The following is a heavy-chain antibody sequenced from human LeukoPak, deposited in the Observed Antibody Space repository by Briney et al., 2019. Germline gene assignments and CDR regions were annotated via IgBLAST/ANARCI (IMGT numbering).Heavy chain of an antibody. J-gene: IGHJ3*02. CDR3: ARRIGYYGSGTNDAFDM. V-gene: IGHV5-51*01. D-gene: IGHD3-10*01. Sequence: GESLKISCKGSGYTFTTYWIGWVRQMPGKGLEWMGIIFPRDSDTRYSPSFQGQVTISADKSITTAYLQWSSLKASDTAMYYCARRIGYYGSGTNDAFDMWGQGTMVTVSS. CDR1: GYTFTTYW. CDR2: IFPRDSDT.